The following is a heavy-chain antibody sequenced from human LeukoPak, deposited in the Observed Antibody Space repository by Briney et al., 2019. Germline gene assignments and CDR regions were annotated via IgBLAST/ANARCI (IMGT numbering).Heavy chain of an antibody. D-gene: IGHD5-18*01. J-gene: IGHJ4*02. CDR1: GGSFSGYY. CDR3: ARGGKRGYSYGYFSY. V-gene: IGHV4-34*01. CDR2: INHSGST. Sequence: SETLSLTCAVYGGSFSGYYWSWIRQPPGKGLEWIGEINHSGSTNYNPSLRSRVTISVDTSKNQFSLKLSSVTAADTAVYYCARGGKRGYSYGYFSYWGQGTLVTVSS.